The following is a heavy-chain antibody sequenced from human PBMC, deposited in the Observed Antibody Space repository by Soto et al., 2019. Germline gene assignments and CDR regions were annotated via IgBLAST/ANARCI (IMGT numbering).Heavy chain of an antibody. V-gene: IGHV4-59*01. Sequence: DTLCVTCTVSGGSISSYYWSWIRQPPGKGLEWIGYIYYSGSTNYNPSLKSRVTISVDTSKNQFSLKLSSVTAADTAVYYCARYQWLRLGWVHPWGLGTLVTVS. CDR1: GGSISSYY. J-gene: IGHJ5*02. CDR3: ARYQWLRLGWVHP. D-gene: IGHD5-12*01. CDR2: IYYSGST.